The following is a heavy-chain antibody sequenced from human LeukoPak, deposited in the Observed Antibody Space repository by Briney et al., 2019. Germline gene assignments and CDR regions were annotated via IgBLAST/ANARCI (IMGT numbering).Heavy chain of an antibody. D-gene: IGHD3-3*01. CDR3: AREYPPGKIYDFWSGYYFYFDY. J-gene: IGHJ4*02. V-gene: IGHV3-7*01. CDR1: GFTFSSYW. Sequence: AGGSLRLSCAASGFTFSSYWMSWVRQAPGKGLEWVANIKQDGSEKYYVGSVKGRFTISRDNAKNSLYLQMNSLRAEDTAVYYCAREYPPGKIYDFWSGYYFYFDYWGQGTLVTVSS. CDR2: IKQDGSEK.